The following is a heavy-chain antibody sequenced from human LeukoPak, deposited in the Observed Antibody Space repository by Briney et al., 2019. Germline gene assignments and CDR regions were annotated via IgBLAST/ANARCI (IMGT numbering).Heavy chain of an antibody. Sequence: SQTLSLTCTVSGGSISRDGHYWSWIRQYPGKGLESIGSVSSSGTTTYSPSLKSRVTISLDTSQSQFSLNLRSLTAADTAVYYCAREMVRDAFDIWGQGTMVTVSS. J-gene: IGHJ3*02. D-gene: IGHD2-8*01. CDR1: GGSISRDGHY. CDR2: VSSSGTT. V-gene: IGHV4-31*03. CDR3: AREMVRDAFDI.